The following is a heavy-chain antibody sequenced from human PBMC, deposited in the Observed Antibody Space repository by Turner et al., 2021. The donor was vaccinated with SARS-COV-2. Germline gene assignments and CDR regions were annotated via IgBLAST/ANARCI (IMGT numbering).Heavy chain of an antibody. CDR3: AKDQTVATLDYYYSMDV. CDR1: GFTFGSYA. D-gene: IGHD4-17*01. CDR2: ISGSGGTT. V-gene: IGHV3-23*01. Sequence: EVQLLESGGGLVQPGGSLRLSCVASGFTFGSYAMSWVRQAPGKGLEWVSAISGSGGTTYYADSVKGQCTISRDNSKNTLYLQMNSLRAEDTALYYCAKDQTVATLDYYYSMDVWGQGTTVTVSS. J-gene: IGHJ6*02.